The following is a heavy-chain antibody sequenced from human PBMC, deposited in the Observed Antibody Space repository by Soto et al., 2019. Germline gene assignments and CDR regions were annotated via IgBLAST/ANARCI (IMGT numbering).Heavy chain of an antibody. J-gene: IGHJ6*02. D-gene: IGHD3-3*01. CDR2: IWYDGSNK. V-gene: IGHV3-33*01. CDR3: ARDPYDFWSGESYGMDV. Sequence: PGGSLRLSCAASGFTFRSYGIHWVRQAPGKGLEWVAVIWYDGSNKYYADSVKGRFTISRDNSKNTLYLQMNSLRAEDTAVYYCARDPYDFWSGESYGMDVWGQGTTVTVSS. CDR1: GFTFRSYG.